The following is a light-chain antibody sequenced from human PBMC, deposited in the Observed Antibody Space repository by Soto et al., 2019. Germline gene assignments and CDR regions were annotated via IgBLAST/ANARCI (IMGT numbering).Light chain of an antibody. CDR1: SSDVGGNKY. CDR3: GSYTGSSTSWV. V-gene: IGLV2-14*03. J-gene: IGLJ3*02. CDR2: DVS. Sequence: QSALTQPASVSGSPGQSITISCTGTSSDVGGNKYVSWYQHHPGKAPKRMIYDVSSRPSGVSNRFSGSKSDNTASLTISGLQSKDEADYYCGSYTGSSTSWVFGGGTKVTVL.